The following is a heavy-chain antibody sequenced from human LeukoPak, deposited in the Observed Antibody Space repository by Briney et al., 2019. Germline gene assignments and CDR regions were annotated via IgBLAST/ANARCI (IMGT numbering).Heavy chain of an antibody. D-gene: IGHD3-22*01. CDR1: GFTSSSNA. CDR3: AKSTPKAHYYDSSGYPY. V-gene: IGHV3-23*01. J-gene: IGHJ4*02. CDR2: ISGSGGNT. Sequence: GGSLRLSCAASGFTSSSNAMSWVRHAPGEGRGWVSAISGSGGNTYYADSVKGRFTISRDNSKNTLYLQMHSLRAEDTAVYYCAKSTPKAHYYDSSGYPYWGQGTLVTVSS.